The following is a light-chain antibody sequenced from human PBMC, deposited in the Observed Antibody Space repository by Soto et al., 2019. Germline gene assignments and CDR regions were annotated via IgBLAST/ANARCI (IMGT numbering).Light chain of an antibody. CDR3: SSYAGSSNV. CDR1: SSDVGGYNY. Sequence: QSALTQPASVSGSPGQSITISCTGTSSDVGGYNYVSRYQQHPGKAPKLMIYEVNKRPSGVPDRFSGSKSGNTASLTVSGLQAEDEADYYCSSYAGSSNVFGTGTKVTVL. J-gene: IGLJ1*01. V-gene: IGLV2-8*01. CDR2: EVN.